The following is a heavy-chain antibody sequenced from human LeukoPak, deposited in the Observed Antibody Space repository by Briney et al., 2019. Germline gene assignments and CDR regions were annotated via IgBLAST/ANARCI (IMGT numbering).Heavy chain of an antibody. CDR2: IRGSGAGT. Sequence: QPGGSLSLSCAASGSTFSCYALNGVHQPPGQGLEWVSVIRGSGAGTNYADSVKGRFTISRDNSKNTLYLQMNSLRAEDTAVYYCAKAYCSSTICYWNYWGQGTLVTVSS. D-gene: IGHD2-2*01. CDR3: AKAYCSSTICYWNY. V-gene: IGHV3-23*01. J-gene: IGHJ4*02. CDR1: GSTFSCYA.